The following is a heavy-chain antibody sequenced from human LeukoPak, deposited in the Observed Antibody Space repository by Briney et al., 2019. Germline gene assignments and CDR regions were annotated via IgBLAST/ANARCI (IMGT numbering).Heavy chain of an antibody. CDR2: ISSSSSTI. V-gene: IGHV3-48*01. D-gene: IGHD2-2*01. CDR1: GFTFSSYS. CDR3: ARDARYCSSTSCYAFDY. J-gene: IGHJ4*02. Sequence: PGGSLRLSCAASGFTFSSYSMNWVRQAPGKGLEWVSYISSSSSTIYYADSVKGRFTISRDNAKNSLYLQMNSLRAEDTAVYYCARDARYCSSTSCYAFDYWGQGTLVTVSS.